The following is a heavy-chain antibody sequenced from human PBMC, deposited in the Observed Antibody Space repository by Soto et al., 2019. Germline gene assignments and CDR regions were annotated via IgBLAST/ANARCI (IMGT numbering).Heavy chain of an antibody. D-gene: IGHD2-15*01. CDR2: IYYSGST. V-gene: IGHV4-39*01. CDR1: GGYISSSSYY. J-gene: IGHJ5*02. CDR3: ALRQYKGPAATGRFDP. Sequence: QLQLQESGPGLVKPSETLSLTCTVSGGYISSSSYYWGWIRQPPGKGLEWIGNIYYSGSTYYNPSLKSRVTISVDTSKSPFSLKLSSVTAADSAVCYCALRQYKGPAATGRFDPWGQGALVTVSS.